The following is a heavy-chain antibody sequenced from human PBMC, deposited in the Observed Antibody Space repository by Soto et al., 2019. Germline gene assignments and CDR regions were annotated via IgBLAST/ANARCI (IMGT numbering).Heavy chain of an antibody. CDR1: GGSVSSSSCY. J-gene: IGHJ4*02. CDR2: IYYSGST. Sequence: SETLSLTCAVSGGSVSSSSCYWGWIRKPPGKGLEWIGSIYYSGSTYYNPSLKSRVTISVDTSKNQFSLKLSSVTAADTAVYYCARHCPDIVAAITWWYYFDYWGQGTLVTVSS. V-gene: IGHV4-39*01. CDR3: ARHCPDIVAAITWWYYFDY. D-gene: IGHD5-12*01.